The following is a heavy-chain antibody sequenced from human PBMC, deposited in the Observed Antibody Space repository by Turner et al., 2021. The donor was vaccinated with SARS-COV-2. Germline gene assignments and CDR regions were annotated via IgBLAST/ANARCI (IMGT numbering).Heavy chain of an antibody. CDR1: GGSLSSGRYY. V-gene: IGHV4-61*02. J-gene: IGHJ6*03. D-gene: IGHD3-3*01. CDR2: IYTSGST. CDR3: ARDQGFLLEWEISYYYYMDV. Sequence: QVQLQESGPGLVKPSQTLSLTCTVSGGSLSSGRYYWSWIRQPAGKGLEWIGRIYTSGSTNYNPSLKSRVTISVDTSKNQFSLKLSSVTAADTAVYYCARDQGFLLEWEISYYYYMDVWGKGTTVTVSS.